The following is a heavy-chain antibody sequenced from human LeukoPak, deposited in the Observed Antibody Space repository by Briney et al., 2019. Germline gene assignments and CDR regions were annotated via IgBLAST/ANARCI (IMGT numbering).Heavy chain of an antibody. CDR3: ASLHDIVIIPDATIDY. CDR1: GFTFSTYS. CDR2: ISSRSDYK. J-gene: IGHJ4*02. Sequence: GGSLRLSCAASGFTFSTYSMNWVRQAPGKGLEWVLCISSRSDYKYYADPVKGRFTISRDNAKNSLYLQMDSLRAEDTAVYYCASLHDIVIIPDATIDYWGQGTLVTVSS. V-gene: IGHV3-21*01. D-gene: IGHD2-2*01.